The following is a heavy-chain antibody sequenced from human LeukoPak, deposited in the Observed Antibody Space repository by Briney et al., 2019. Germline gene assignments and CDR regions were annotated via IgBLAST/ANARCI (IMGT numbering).Heavy chain of an antibody. D-gene: IGHD3-9*01. J-gene: IGHJ4*02. CDR2: IYYSGST. V-gene: IGHV4-59*01. CDR3: AGINYDILTGYPIYYFDY. Sequence: SETLSLTCTVSGSSISSYYWSWIRQPPGKGLEWIGYIYYSGSTNYNPSLKSRVTISVDTSKNQFSLKLSSVTAADTAVYYCAGINYDILTGYPIYYFDYWGQGTLVTVSS. CDR1: GSSISSYY.